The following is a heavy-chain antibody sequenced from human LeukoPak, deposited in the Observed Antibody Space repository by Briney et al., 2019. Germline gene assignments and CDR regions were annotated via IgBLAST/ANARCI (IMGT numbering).Heavy chain of an antibody. J-gene: IGHJ4*02. V-gene: IGHV1-2*02. Sequence: GASVKVSFKASGYTFTGYYMHWVRQAPGQGLEWMGWINPNSGGTNYAQKFQGRVTMTRDTSISTVYMELSRLRSDDTAVYYCARPMRQQWLASSFDYWGQGTLVTVSS. CDR2: INPNSGGT. CDR3: ARPMRQQWLASSFDY. CDR1: GYTFTGYY. D-gene: IGHD6-19*01.